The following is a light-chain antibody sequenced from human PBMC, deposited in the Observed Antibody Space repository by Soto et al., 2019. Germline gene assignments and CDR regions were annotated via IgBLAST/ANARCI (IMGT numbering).Light chain of an antibody. J-gene: IGKJ1*01. CDR3: QQRSNWPPT. CDR2: DAS. V-gene: IGKV3-11*01. Sequence: EIVLTQSPATLSLSPGERATLSCRASQGVGSYLAWYQQKAGQAPRLLIYDASNRATGIPARFSGSGSGTDFTLTISSLEPEDIAVYYCQQRSNWPPTFGQGTKVEIK. CDR1: QGVGSY.